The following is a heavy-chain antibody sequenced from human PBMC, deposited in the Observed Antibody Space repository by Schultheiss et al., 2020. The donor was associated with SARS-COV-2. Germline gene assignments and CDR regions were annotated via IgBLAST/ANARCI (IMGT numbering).Heavy chain of an antibody. Sequence: GESLKISCAASGFTFSSYSMNWVRQAPGKGLEWVANIKQDGSEKYYVDSVKGRFTISRDNAKNSLYLQMNSLRAEDTAVYYCATNTFITGTTSFSSGLWGQGTMVTVSS. J-gene: IGHJ3*01. CDR3: ATNTFITGTTSFSSGL. D-gene: IGHD1-20*01. CDR1: GFTFSSYS. V-gene: IGHV3-7*01. CDR2: IKQDGSEK.